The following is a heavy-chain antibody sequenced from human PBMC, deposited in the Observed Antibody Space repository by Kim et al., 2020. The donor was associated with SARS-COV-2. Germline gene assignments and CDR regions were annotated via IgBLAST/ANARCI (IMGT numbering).Heavy chain of an antibody. Sequence: SETLSLTCTVSGGSVSSGSYYWSWIRQPPGKGLEWIGYIYYSGSTNDNPSLKSRVTISVDTSKNQFSLKLSSVTAADTAVYYCASAHGYSSGWGVFDYWGQGTLVTVSS. V-gene: IGHV4-61*01. CDR1: GGSVSSGSYY. CDR3: ASAHGYSSGWGVFDY. J-gene: IGHJ4*02. CDR2: IYYSGST. D-gene: IGHD6-19*01.